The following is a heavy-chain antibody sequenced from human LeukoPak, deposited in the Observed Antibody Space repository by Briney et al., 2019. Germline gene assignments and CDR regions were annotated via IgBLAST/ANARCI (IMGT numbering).Heavy chain of an antibody. V-gene: IGHV1-69*13. J-gene: IGHJ3*02. CDR2: IIPIFGTT. CDR3: AREGSKGLSRADAFDI. Sequence: SVKVSCKASGGTFNSYTISWVRQAPGQGLEWMGGIIPIFGTTNSAQKFQGRVTITADESTNTAYMELSSLRSEDTAVYYCAREGSKGLSRADAFDIWGQGTMVTVSS. CDR1: GGTFNSYT. D-gene: IGHD2/OR15-2a*01.